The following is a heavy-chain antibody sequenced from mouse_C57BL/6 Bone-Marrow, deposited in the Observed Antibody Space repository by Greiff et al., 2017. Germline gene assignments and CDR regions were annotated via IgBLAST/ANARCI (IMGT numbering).Heavy chain of an antibody. J-gene: IGHJ2*01. CDR1: GFSLTSYG. CDR3: AKPVDDKGYYFDY. Sequence: VQLVESGPGLVAPSQCLSITCTVSGFSLTSYGVSWVRQPPGKGLEWLGVICGEGSTTYHSALIASLCISKDNAKSQSYLILNSLQTDDTATYNYAKPVDDKGYYFDYWGQGTTLTVSS. V-gene: IGHV2-3*01. D-gene: IGHD1-3*01. CDR2: ICGEGST.